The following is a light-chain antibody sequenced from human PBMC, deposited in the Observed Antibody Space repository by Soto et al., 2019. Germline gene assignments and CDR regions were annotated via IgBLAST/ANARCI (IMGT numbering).Light chain of an antibody. CDR1: QSISNF. Sequence: DIPMTQSPSSLSASVGDRVTITCRASQSISNFLNWYQQKPGKAPKLLIHTTSSLQSGVPSRFSASGTGTDFTLTISSLQPEDFATYYCQQSYSTPQTFGGGTKVEI. V-gene: IGKV1-39*01. CDR3: QQSYSTPQT. CDR2: TTS. J-gene: IGKJ4*01.